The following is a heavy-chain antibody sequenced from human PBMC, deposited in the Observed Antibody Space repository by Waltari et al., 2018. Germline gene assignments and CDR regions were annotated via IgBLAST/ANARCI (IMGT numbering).Heavy chain of an antibody. D-gene: IGHD1-1*01. J-gene: IGHJ3*02. Sequence: QVQLQQWGAGLLKPSETLSLTCAVYGGSFSGYYWSWIRQPPGKGLEWIGEINHSGSTNYNPSLKSRVTISVDTSKNQFSLKLSSVTAADTAVYYCELTGHDAFDIWGQGTMVTVSS. CDR2: INHSGST. CDR3: ELTGHDAFDI. V-gene: IGHV4-34*01. CDR1: GGSFSGYY.